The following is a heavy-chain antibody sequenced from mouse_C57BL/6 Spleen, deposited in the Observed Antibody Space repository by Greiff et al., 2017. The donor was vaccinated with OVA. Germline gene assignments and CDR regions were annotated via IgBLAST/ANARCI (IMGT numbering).Heavy chain of an antibody. J-gene: IGHJ2*01. D-gene: IGHD2-2*01. V-gene: IGHV5-6*01. CDR3: ARDGYDGTYYFDY. Sequence: EVHLVESGGDLVKPGGSLKLSCAASGFTFSSYGMSWVRQTPDKRLEWVATISSGGSYTYYPDSVKGRFTISRDNAKNTLYLQMSSLKSEDTAMYYCARDGYDGTYYFDYWGQGTTLTVSS. CDR2: ISSGGSYT. CDR1: GFTFSSYG.